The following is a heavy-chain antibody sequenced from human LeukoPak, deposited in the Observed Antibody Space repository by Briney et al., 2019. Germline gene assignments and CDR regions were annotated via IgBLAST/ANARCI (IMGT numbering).Heavy chain of an antibody. D-gene: IGHD3-10*01. J-gene: IGHJ4*02. Sequence: ASVKVSCKASGYTFTRYTMTWVRQAPGQGLEWMGWINTNTGNPTYAQGFTGRFVFSLDTSVSTAYLQISSLKAEDSGVYYCARDYNNASAYWGQGTLVTVSS. V-gene: IGHV7-4-1*02. CDR1: GYTFTRYT. CDR3: ARDYNNASAY. CDR2: INTNTGNP.